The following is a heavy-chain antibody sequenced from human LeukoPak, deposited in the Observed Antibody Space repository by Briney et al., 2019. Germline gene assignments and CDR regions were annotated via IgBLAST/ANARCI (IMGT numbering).Heavy chain of an antibody. V-gene: IGHV3-74*01. J-gene: IGHJ3*02. CDR1: GFTFSSYW. D-gene: IGHD2-2*01. CDR2: INSDGSST. Sequence: GGSLRLSCAASGFTFSSYWMHWVRQAPGKGLVWVSRINSDGSSTSYADSVKGRFTISRDNAKNTLYLQMNSLRAEDTAMYYCARVNDQDAFDIWGQGTMVTVSS. CDR3: ARVNDQDAFDI.